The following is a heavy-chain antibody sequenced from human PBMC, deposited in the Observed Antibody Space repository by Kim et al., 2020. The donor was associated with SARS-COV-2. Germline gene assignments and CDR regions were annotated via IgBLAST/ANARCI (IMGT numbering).Heavy chain of an antibody. J-gene: IGHJ6*02. CDR2: IYYSGST. V-gene: IGHV4-39*07. CDR3: ARVAGRGYYYGMDV. Sequence: SETLSLTCTVSGGSISSSSYYWGWIRQPPGKGLEWIGSIYYSGSTYYNPSLKSRVTISVDTSKNQFSLKLSSVTAADTAVYYCARVAGRGYYYGMDVWGQGTTVTVSS. CDR1: GGSISSSSYY. D-gene: IGHD6-19*01.